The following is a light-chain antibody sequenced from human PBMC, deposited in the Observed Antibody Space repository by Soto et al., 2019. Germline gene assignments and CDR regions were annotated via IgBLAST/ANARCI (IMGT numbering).Light chain of an antibody. CDR1: QSVSGGS. CDR2: GAS. CDR3: QLYSGSPMYT. Sequence: EIVLTQSPGSLSLSPGERATLSCRASQSVSGGSLAWYQQKPGQAPRLLIYGASSRATGVPDRFSGSGSGTDFTLTISRLEPEDFAVYYCQLYSGSPMYTFGQGTRLDIK. J-gene: IGKJ2*01. V-gene: IGKV3-20*01.